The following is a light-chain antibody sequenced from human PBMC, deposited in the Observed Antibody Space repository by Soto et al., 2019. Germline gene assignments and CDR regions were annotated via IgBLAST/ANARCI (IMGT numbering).Light chain of an antibody. CDR1: QSVSSY. Sequence: EIVLTHSPATLSLSPCERATLSFRASQSVSSYLAWYQQKPGQAPRLLIYDASNRATGIPARFSGSGSGTDFTLTISSLQPEDFATYYCQQSYSTPLTFGQGTRLEIK. CDR3: QQSYSTPLT. J-gene: IGKJ5*01. CDR2: DAS. V-gene: IGKV3-11*01.